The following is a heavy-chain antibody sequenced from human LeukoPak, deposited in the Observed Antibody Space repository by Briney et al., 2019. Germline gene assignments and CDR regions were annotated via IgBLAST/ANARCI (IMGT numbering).Heavy chain of an antibody. CDR2: IYSGGDT. D-gene: IGHD3-3*01. CDR3: ARGGSGYHSSLYYYYYYMDV. Sequence: GGSLRLSCAASGFTVSNNYMSWVRQAPGKGLEWVSVIYSGGDTYYADSVKGRFTISRDNSKNTLYLQMNSLRAEDTAVYYCARGGSGYHSSLYYYYYYMDVWGKGTTVTVSS. J-gene: IGHJ6*03. V-gene: IGHV3-53*01. CDR1: GFTVSNNY.